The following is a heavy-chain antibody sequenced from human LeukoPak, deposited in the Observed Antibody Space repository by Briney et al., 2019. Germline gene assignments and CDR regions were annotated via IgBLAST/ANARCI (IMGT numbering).Heavy chain of an antibody. Sequence: ASVKVSCKASGYTFTGYYMHWVRPAPGQGLEWMGWINPNSGGTNYAQKFQGRVTMTRDTSISTAYMELSRLRSDDTAVYYCARDPGDGEDQLLSDYWGQGTLVTVSS. CDR2: INPNSGGT. CDR1: GYTFTGYY. CDR3: ARDPGDGEDQLLSDY. J-gene: IGHJ4*02. D-gene: IGHD2-2*01. V-gene: IGHV1-2*02.